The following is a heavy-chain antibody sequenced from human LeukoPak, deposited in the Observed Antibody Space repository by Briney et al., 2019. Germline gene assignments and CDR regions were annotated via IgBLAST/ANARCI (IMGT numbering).Heavy chain of an antibody. Sequence: GGSLRLSCAASGFTFSSYGMHWVRQAPGKRLEWVAVISYDGSNKYYADSVKGRFTISRDNSKNTLYLQMNSLRAEDTAAYYCAKYRYSSGWYDYYYGMDVWGQGTTVTVSS. D-gene: IGHD6-19*01. CDR2: ISYDGSNK. CDR3: AKYRYSSGWYDYYYGMDV. CDR1: GFTFSSYG. V-gene: IGHV3-30*18. J-gene: IGHJ6*02.